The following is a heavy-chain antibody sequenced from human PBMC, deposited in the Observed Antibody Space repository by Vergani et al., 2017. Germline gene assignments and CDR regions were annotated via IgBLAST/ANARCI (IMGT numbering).Heavy chain of an antibody. J-gene: IGHJ6*02. D-gene: IGHD1-26*01. V-gene: IGHV3-48*01. CDR3: VKGHSGGYGMDV. CDR2: ISSSSSTI. CDR1: GFTFSSYS. Sequence: EVQLVESGGGLVQPGGSLRLSCAASGFTFSSYSMNWVRQAPGKGLEWVSYISSSSSTIYYADSVKGRFTISRDNSKNTLYLQMSSLRAEDTAVYYCVKGHSGGYGMDVWGQGTTVTVSS.